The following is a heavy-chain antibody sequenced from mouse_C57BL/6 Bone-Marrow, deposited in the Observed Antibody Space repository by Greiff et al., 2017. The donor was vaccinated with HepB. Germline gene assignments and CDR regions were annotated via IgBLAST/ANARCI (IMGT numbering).Heavy chain of an antibody. V-gene: IGHV1-54*01. D-gene: IGHD1-1*02. J-gene: IGHJ2*01. CDR3: ARGGFPYYFDY. Sequence: SGAELVRPGTSVKVSCKASGYAFTNYLIEWVKQRPGQGLEWIGVINPGSGGTNYNEKFKGKATLTADKSSSTAYMQLSSLTSEDSAVYFCARGGFPYYFDYWGQGTTLTVSS. CDR1: GYAFTNYL. CDR2: INPGSGGT.